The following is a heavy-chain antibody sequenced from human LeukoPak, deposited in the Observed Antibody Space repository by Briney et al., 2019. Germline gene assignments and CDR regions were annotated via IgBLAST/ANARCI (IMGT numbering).Heavy chain of an antibody. V-gene: IGHV4-59*01. CDR2: IYYSGST. J-gene: IGHJ4*02. CDR3: ARTGAGMNVFDY. CDR1: GASISSYY. D-gene: IGHD6-19*01. Sequence: DPSETLSLTCTASGASISSYYWSWIRQPPGKGLEWIGYIYYSGSTNYNPSLKSRVTISVDTSKNQFSLKLSSVTAADTAVYYCARTGAGMNVFDYWGQGTLVTVSS.